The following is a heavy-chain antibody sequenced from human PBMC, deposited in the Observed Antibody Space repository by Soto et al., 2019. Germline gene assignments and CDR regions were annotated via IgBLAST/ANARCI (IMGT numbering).Heavy chain of an antibody. D-gene: IGHD3-22*01. V-gene: IGHV4-4*02. CDR3: ARGDNSMIVVRWFDP. Sequence: QVQLQESGPGLVKPSGTLSLTCAVSGGSISSNNWWGWVRQPPGKGLEWSGEIYHNEKTNYNPSLKTRGTISVDKSKNQFSLNLSFVTAADTAVYYCARGDNSMIVVRWFDPWGQGTLVTVSA. CDR1: GGSISSNNW. J-gene: IGHJ5*02. CDR2: IYHNEKT.